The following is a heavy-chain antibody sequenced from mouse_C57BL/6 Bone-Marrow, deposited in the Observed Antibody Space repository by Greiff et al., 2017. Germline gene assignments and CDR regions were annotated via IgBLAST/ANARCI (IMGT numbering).Heavy chain of an antibody. D-gene: IGHD1-1*01. V-gene: IGHV1-64*01. CDR3: ATLLLLRYDY. CDR2: IHPNSGST. J-gene: IGHJ2*01. CDR1: GYTFTSYW. Sequence: VQLQQSGAELARPGASVKLSCKASGYTFTSYWMHWVKQRPGQGLEWIGMIHPNSGSTNYNEKFKSKATLTVDKSSSTAYMQLSSLTSEESAVYYCATLLLLRYDYWGQGTTLTVSS.